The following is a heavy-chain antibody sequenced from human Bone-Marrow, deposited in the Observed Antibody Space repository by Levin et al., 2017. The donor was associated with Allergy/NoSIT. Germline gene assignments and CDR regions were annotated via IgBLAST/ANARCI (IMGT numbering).Heavy chain of an antibody. CDR1: GFTFSSYA. V-gene: IGHV3-23*01. Sequence: GESLKISCAASGFTFSSYAMSWVRQAPGKGLEWVSAISGSGGSTYYADSVRGRFTISRDNSKNTLYLQMNSLRVEDTAVYYCAKAQGSYCSSTSGYIDFWGQGTLVTVSS. J-gene: IGHJ4*02. CDR3: AKAQGSYCSSTSGYIDF. CDR2: ISGSGGST. D-gene: IGHD2-2*02.